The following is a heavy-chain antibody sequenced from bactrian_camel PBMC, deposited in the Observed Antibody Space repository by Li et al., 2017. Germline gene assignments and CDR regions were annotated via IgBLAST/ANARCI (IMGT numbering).Heavy chain of an antibody. V-gene: IGHV3S1*01. D-gene: IGHD1*01. J-gene: IGHJ4*01. CDR2: IDTGDGST. CDR3: AADSCSLRDAGWFGSPALDPSEYTY. CDR1: GGTTGC. Sequence: QVQLVESGGGSVQTGGSLRLSCAASGGTTGCMGWFRQVPGKEREDGEGVATIDTGDGSTYYLNSVEGRFTISHDNAKNTLYLQMNSLKPEDTGMYYCAADSCSLRDAGWFGSPALDPSEYTYWGQGTQVTVS.